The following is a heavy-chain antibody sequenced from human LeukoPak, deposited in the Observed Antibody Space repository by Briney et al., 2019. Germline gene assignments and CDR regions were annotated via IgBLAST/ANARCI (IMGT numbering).Heavy chain of an antibody. Sequence: ASVKVSCKASGYTFTSYGISWVRQAPGQGLEWMGWISAYNGNTNYAQKLQGRVTMTTNTSTSTAYMELRSLRSDDTAVYYCARGVYGSGSYYYYYYYMDVWGKGTTVTISS. J-gene: IGHJ6*03. CDR3: ARGVYGSGSYYYYYYYMDV. CDR1: GYTFTSYG. V-gene: IGHV1-18*01. D-gene: IGHD3-10*01. CDR2: ISAYNGNT.